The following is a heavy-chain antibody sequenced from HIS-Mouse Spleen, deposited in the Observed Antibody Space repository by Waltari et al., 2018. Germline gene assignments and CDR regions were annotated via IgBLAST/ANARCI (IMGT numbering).Heavy chain of an antibody. Sequence: QLQLQESGPGLVKPSETLSLTCTVSGGSISSSSYYWGWIRQPPWKGLEWIGSIYYSGGTYYNPSLKSRVTISVDTSKNQFSLKLSSVTAADTAVYYCAREIPYSSSWYDWYFDLWGRDTLVTVSS. V-gene: IGHV4-39*07. CDR1: GGSISSSSYY. CDR3: AREIPYSSSWYDWYFDL. D-gene: IGHD6-13*01. J-gene: IGHJ2*01. CDR2: IYYSGGT.